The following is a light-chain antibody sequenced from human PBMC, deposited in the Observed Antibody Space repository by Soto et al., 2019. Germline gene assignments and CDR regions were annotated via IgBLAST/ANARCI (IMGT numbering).Light chain of an antibody. V-gene: IGKV1-5*01. CDR1: QSIGDY. CDR3: QQYDIYRT. J-gene: IGKJ1*01. CDR2: DAS. Sequence: DIQMTQSPATLSASVVDRFTITCRASQSIGDYVAWYQDKPGKAPRLLIYDASNLKSGVPSRFSGSGSGTEFTLTIANLQPDDFATYYCQQYDIYRTFGPGTKVDIK.